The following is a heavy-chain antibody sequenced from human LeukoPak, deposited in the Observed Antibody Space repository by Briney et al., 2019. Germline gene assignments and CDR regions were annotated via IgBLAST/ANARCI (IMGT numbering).Heavy chain of an antibody. D-gene: IGHD3-9*01. J-gene: IGHJ4*02. CDR1: GYTFTVTY. CDR3: SRVHFNSGYDN. CDR2: INPNSGGT. V-gene: IGHV1-2*02. Sequence: ASVTLSCNSSGYTFTVTYMHWRRLPHGPGLEWMCLINPNSGGTKFAQKFQGRVTMTRDTSISTADMDRGGLRSDDTAVYYCSRVHFNSGYDNWGQGSLVTVSS.